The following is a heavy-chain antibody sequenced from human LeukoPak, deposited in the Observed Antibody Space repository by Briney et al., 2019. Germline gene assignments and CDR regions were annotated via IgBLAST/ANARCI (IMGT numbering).Heavy chain of an antibody. J-gene: IGHJ4*02. CDR1: GGSFSGYY. CDR2: INHSGST. D-gene: IGHD6-19*01. V-gene: IGHV4-34*01. Sequence: SETLSLTCAVYGGSFSGYYWSWIRQPPGKGLEWIGEINHSGSTNYNPSLKSRVTISVDTSKNQFSLKLSSVTAADTAVYYCARGRGLYSSGWYVGAYWGQGTLVTVSS. CDR3: ARGRGLYSSGWYVGAY.